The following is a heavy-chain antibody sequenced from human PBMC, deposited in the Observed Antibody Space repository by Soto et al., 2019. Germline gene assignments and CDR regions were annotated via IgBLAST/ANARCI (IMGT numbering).Heavy chain of an antibody. D-gene: IGHD2-15*01. J-gene: IGHJ4*02. CDR1: GGSISSYY. V-gene: IGHV4-59*01. CDR2: IYYSGST. Sequence: PSETLSLTCTVSGGSISSYYWSWIRQPPGKGLEWIGYIYYSGSTKYNPSLKSRVTMSVDTSKNQFSLKLSSVTAADTAVYYCVSDTPGGSGYMDYWGQGTLVTVSS. CDR3: VSDTPGGSGYMDY.